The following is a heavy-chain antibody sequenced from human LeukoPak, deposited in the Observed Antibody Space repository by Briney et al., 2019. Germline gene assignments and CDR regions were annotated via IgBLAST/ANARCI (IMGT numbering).Heavy chain of an antibody. Sequence: SETLSLTCTVSGGSISSGDYYWSWIRQPPGKGLEWIGYIYHSGSTYYNTSLKSRVTISVDRSKNQFSLKLSPVTAADTAVYYCARDNGGGYSAYYDYWGQGTLVTVSS. D-gene: IGHD5-12*01. CDR1: GGSISSGDYY. CDR3: ARDNGGGYSAYYDY. J-gene: IGHJ4*02. V-gene: IGHV4-30-2*01. CDR2: IYHSGST.